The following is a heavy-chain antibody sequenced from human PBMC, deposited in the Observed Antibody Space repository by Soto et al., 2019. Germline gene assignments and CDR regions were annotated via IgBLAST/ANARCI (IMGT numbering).Heavy chain of an antibody. CDR3: AGKFGELLADAFDI. V-gene: IGHV4-39*07. CDR2: IYYSGST. D-gene: IGHD3-10*01. J-gene: IGHJ3*02. Sequence: SETLSLTCTVSGGSISSSSYYWGWIRQPPGKGLEWIGNIYYSGSTYYNPSLKSRVTMSVDKSKNQFSLKITSVTAADTGLYYCAGKFGELLADAFDIWGQGTVVTVSS. CDR1: GGSISSSSYY.